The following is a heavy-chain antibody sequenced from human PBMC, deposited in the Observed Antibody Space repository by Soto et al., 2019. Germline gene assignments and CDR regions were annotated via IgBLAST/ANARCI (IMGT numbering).Heavy chain of an antibody. CDR1: VVSVSIYR. V-gene: IGHV3-21*01. D-gene: IGHD4-17*01. CDR3: ARDMTTHRSYYYGMDV. CDR2: ISVSSSYI. J-gene: IGHJ6*01. Sequence: PWGSLRICCASCVVSVSIYRMNWVGQATGKGLEWVSCISVSSSYIYYADSVKGRFTISRDNAKNSLYLQMNSLRAEDMAVYYCARDMTTHRSYYYGMDVWGQGTTVTVSS.